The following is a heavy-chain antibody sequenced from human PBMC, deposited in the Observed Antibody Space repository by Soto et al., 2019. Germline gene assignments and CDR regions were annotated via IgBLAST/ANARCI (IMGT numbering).Heavy chain of an antibody. CDR1: GYTLTELS. J-gene: IGHJ6*02. D-gene: IGHD5-18*01. V-gene: IGHV1-24*01. CDR2: FDPEDGET. CDR3: ARSETSYGHRDYYYGMDV. Sequence: ASVKVSCKVSGYTLTELSMHWVRQAPGKGLEWMGGFDPEDGETIYAQKFQGRVTMTRDTSTDTAYMELSSLRSEDTAVYYCARSETSYGHRDYYYGMDVWGQGTTVTVSS.